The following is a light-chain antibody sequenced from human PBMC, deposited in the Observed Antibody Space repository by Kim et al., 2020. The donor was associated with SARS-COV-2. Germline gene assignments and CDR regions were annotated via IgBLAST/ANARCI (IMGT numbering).Light chain of an antibody. J-gene: IGLJ1*01. V-gene: IGLV2-23*01. CDR3: CSSTTNDVYV. Sequence: QSALTQPATVSGSPGQSITISCTGTSSNTGRYKFVSWYQKFSGKVPQLIIYETNKRPSGVSYRFSGSKSGNTAFLTILGLQAEDEADYYCCSSTTNDVYVFGTGTKVTVL. CDR1: SSNTGRYKF. CDR2: ETN.